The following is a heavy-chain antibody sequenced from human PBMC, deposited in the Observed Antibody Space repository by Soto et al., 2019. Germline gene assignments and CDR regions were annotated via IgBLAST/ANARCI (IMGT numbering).Heavy chain of an antibody. CDR3: ARDSEGGDRRGIDY. J-gene: IGHJ4*02. Sequence: QVQLVESGGGVVQPGRSLRLSCAASGFTFSSYGMHWVRQAPGKGLEWVAVIWYDGSNKYYADSVKGRFTISRENSKNTLYLQMNSLRAEDTAVYYCARDSEGGDRRGIDYWGQGTLVTVSS. CDR1: GFTFSSYG. V-gene: IGHV3-33*01. D-gene: IGHD2-21*02. CDR2: IWYDGSNK.